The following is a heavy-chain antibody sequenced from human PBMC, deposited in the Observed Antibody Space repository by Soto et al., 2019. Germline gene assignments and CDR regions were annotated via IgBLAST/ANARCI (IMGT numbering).Heavy chain of an antibody. V-gene: IGHV1-8*01. Sequence: QVQLVQSGAEEKKPGASVKVYCKASGYTFTSYDINWVRQATGQGLEWMGWMNPNSGNTGYAQKFQGRVTMTRNTYKSTAYMELRSLRSEDTAVYCCARSRQEGASDLWGQGTMVTVSS. CDR2: MNPNSGNT. CDR3: ARSRQEGASDL. CDR1: GYTFTSYD. J-gene: IGHJ3*01. D-gene: IGHD6-13*01.